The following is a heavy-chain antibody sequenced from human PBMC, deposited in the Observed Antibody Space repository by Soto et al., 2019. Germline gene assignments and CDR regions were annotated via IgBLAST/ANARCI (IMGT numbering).Heavy chain of an antibody. CDR1: GVTFSRYW. J-gene: IGHJ6*01. V-gene: IGHV3-74*01. CDR2: INNDGSST. Sequence: RESLRLSCAGSGVTFSRYWMHWFRQVPGKGPVWVSRINNDGSSTNYADSVKGRFTISRDNAKNTLYLQMNNLRAEDTALYHCIFWYCDHHGDLSAFWGQGSTVT. D-gene: IGHD3-9*01. CDR3: IFWYCDHHGDLSAF.